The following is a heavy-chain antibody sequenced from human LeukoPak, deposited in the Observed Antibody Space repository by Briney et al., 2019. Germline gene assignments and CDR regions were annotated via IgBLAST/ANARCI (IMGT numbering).Heavy chain of an antibody. CDR2: IDHSGST. D-gene: IGHD1-14*01. J-gene: IGHJ4*01. CDR1: RGSFSDYY. Sequence: SETLSLTCTVYRGSFSDYYWSWIRQPPGKGLEWIGEIDHSGSTSYNPSLESRVTISLDTSKNQFSLRLTSVTAADTAVYYCARGIYIIDYWGHGTLVTVSS. CDR3: ARGIYIIDY. V-gene: IGHV4-34*01.